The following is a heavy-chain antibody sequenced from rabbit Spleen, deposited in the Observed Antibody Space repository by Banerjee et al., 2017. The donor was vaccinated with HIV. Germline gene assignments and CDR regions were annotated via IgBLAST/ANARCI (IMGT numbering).Heavy chain of an antibody. CDR1: GFSFSSGYD. Sequence: LVEYGGGLVKPGASLTLICTASGFSFSSGYDMSWVRQAPGKGLEWIGFIYTGDGNTYYATWAKGRFTISRTSSTTVTLRMTSLTAADTATYFCARDLVGVIGWNFYLWGQGTLVTVS. CDR2: IYTGDGNT. V-gene: IGHV1S40*01. J-gene: IGHJ4*01. CDR3: ARDLVGVIGWNFYL. D-gene: IGHD1-1*01.